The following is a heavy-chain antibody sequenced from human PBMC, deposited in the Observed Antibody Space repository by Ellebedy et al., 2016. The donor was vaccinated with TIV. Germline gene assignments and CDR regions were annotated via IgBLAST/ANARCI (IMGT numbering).Heavy chain of an antibody. V-gene: IGHV3-23*01. CDR2: LVGSNGRT. CDR1: GFTFSNYG. J-gene: IGHJ4*02. Sequence: GGSLRLSCAGSGFTFSNYGIHWVRQAPGKGLEWVSGLVGSNGRTHYADSVKGRFTITRDISRNTLYLQMSSLRAEDTAVYYCAKDAIRGDGYWEFDYWGQGTLVTVSS. D-gene: IGHD2-2*02. CDR3: AKDAIRGDGYWEFDY.